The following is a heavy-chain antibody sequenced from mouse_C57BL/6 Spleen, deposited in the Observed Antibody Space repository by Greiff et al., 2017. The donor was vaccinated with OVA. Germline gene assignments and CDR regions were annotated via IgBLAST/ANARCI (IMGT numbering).Heavy chain of an antibody. V-gene: IGHV1-64*01. J-gene: IGHJ3*01. CDR3: APYDYAAWFAY. CDR1: GYTFTSYW. CDR2: IHPNSGST. Sequence: QVQLQQPGAELVKPGASVKLSCKASGYTFTSYWMHWVKQRPGQGLEWIGMIHPNSGSTNYNEKFKSKATLTVDKSSSPASMQLSCLTSEDSAVYYCAPYDYAAWFAYWGQGTLVTVSA. D-gene: IGHD2-4*01.